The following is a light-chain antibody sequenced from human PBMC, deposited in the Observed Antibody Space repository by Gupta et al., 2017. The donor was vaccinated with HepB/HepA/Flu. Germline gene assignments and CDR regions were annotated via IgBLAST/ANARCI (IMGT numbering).Light chain of an antibody. CDR3: TSYTTNSTMMV. J-gene: IGLJ2*01. CDR1: GSDVGAYNY. V-gene: IGLV2-14*03. CDR2: DVS. Sequence: QSALTQPASVSGSPGPSITISCTGTGSDVGAYNYVSWYQQHPGKAPKLLIYDVSNRPSGVPYRFSGSKSGSTASLTTXWXQAEDEXDYYCTSYTTNSTMMVFGAGTKLTVL.